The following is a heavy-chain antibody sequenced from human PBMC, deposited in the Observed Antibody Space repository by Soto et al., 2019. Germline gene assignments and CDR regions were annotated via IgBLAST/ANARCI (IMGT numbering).Heavy chain of an antibody. CDR2: IIPIFGTA. J-gene: IGHJ6*02. CDR3: AGPGIAVAGMALRDYYYGMDV. Sequence: SVKVSCKASGGTFSSYAISWVRQAPGQGLEWMGGIIPIFGTANYAHKFQGRVTITADKSTSTAYMELSSLRSEDTAVYYCAGPGIAVAGMALRDYYYGMDVWGQGTTVTVSS. CDR1: GGTFSSYA. D-gene: IGHD6-19*01. V-gene: IGHV1-69*06.